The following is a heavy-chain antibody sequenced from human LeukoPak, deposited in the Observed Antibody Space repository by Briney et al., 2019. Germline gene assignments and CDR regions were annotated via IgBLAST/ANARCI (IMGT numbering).Heavy chain of an antibody. CDR1: GYTFTGYY. J-gene: IGHJ5*02. CDR3: ARGARIVGATTGNWFDP. D-gene: IGHD1-26*01. CDR2: INPNSGGT. V-gene: IGHV1-2*02. Sequence: GASVKVSCKASGYTFTGYYMHWVRQAPGQGLEWMGWINPNSGGTNYAQKFQGRVTMTRNTSISTAYMELSSLRSEDTAVYYCARGARIVGATTGNWFDPWGQGTLVTVSS.